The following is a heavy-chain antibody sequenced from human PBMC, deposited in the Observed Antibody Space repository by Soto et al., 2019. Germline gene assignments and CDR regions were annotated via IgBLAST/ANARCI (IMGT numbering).Heavy chain of an antibody. D-gene: IGHD6-13*01. V-gene: IGHV4-38-2*01. CDR1: GDSVTSGYY. CDR3: TRSLYSASWYAGY. Sequence: XGTLSLTCVVSGDSVTSGYYWGWIRQPPGKGLEWIGSVYHSGTTYYSPSLKSRVTISLDTSKNQFSPKLSSVTAADTAFYYCTRSLYSASWYAGYWGQGTLVTVSS. CDR2: VYHSGTT. J-gene: IGHJ4*02.